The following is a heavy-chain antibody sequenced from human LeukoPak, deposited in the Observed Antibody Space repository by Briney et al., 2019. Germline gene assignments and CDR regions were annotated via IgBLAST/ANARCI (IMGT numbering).Heavy chain of an antibody. Sequence: ASVKVSCKSSGYTFTSYAMNGVRRAPGQGREWMGWINTNTGNPTYAQGFTGRFVFSFDTSVSTAYLQISSLKAEDTAVYYCARDQSSSWSNYYYMDVWGKGTTVTVS. CDR3: ARDQSSSWSNYYYMDV. D-gene: IGHD6-13*01. J-gene: IGHJ6*03. CDR2: INTNTGNP. CDR1: GYTFTSYA. V-gene: IGHV7-4-1*02.